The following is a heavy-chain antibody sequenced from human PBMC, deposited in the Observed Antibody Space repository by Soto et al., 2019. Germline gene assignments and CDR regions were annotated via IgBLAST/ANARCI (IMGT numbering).Heavy chain of an antibody. V-gene: IGHV3-23*01. CDR2: LSVSGDNT. CDR3: AKAGTPSYFDY. CDR1: GFTFSSYA. Sequence: GWSLRLSCAASGFTFSSYAMTLVRQAPGKGLEWVSSLSVSGDNTYYADSVKGRFTISRDNSKNTFYLQMSSLRADDTAEYYCAKAGTPSYFDYWGMGTLVTVSS. D-gene: IGHD1-1*01. J-gene: IGHJ4*02.